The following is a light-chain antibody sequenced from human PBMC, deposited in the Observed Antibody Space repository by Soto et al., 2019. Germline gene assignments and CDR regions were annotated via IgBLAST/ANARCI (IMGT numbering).Light chain of an antibody. Sequence: EIVMTQSPVSLSVSPGERATISCRASQTIASNVAWYQQKPGQAPRLLIHGASTRATGVPARFSGSGSGTEFTLTISSLQSEDFAVYYCQQYHNWPPQYTFGQGTKLQMK. CDR3: QQYHNWPPQYT. V-gene: IGKV3-15*01. J-gene: IGKJ2*01. CDR2: GAS. CDR1: QTIASN.